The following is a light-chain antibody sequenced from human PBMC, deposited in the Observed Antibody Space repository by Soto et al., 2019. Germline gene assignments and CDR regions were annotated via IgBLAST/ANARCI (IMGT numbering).Light chain of an antibody. J-gene: IGKJ5*01. CDR1: QRVSSGF. CDR3: QQYNTWRSIS. Sequence: EIVMTQSPATLSVSPGESATLSCGASQRVSSGFLAWYQQKPGQAPRLLIYAASSRAAGIPARFTGSGSGTDFTLTISILQSEDFAVYYCQQYNTWRSISFGQGTRLEI. V-gene: IGKV3-15*01. CDR2: AAS.